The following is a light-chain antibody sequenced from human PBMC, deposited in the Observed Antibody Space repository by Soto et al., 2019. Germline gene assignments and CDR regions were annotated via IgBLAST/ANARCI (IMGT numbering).Light chain of an antibody. J-gene: IGLJ1*01. Sequence: QSALTQPASVSGSPGQSITISCTGTSSDVGGYDHVSWYQQHPGRAPKLMIFDVRNRPSGVSNRFSGSKSGNTASLIISGLQTEDEADYYCSSYRSGSTAFVFGTGTKVTVL. CDR3: SSYRSGSTAFV. CDR2: DVR. CDR1: SSDVGGYDH. V-gene: IGLV2-14*03.